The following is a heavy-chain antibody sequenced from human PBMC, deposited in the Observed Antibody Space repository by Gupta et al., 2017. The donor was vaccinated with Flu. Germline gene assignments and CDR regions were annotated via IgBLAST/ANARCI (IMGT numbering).Heavy chain of an antibody. V-gene: IGHV3-7*01. CDR2: IKQDGSEK. D-gene: IGHD3-10*01. J-gene: IGHJ2*01. CDR3: ARWRGGTMVRGVISYFDL. Sequence: EVQLVESGGGLVQPGGSLRLSCVTSGFSFSTYCWPWIRQAPGKGLEWVASIKQDGSEKTYVDSVKGRFIISRENVKSSVYLQMNSLRDEDTALYFCARWRGGTMVRGVISYFDLWGRGTLVTVSP. CDR1: GFSFSTYC.